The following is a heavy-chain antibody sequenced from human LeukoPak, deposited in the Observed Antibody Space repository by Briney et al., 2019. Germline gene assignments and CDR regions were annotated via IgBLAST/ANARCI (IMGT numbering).Heavy chain of an antibody. Sequence: ASVKVSCKASGYTFTSYDINWVRQATGQGLEWMGWMNPNSGNTGYAQKFQGRVTITRNTPISTAYMELSSLRSEDTAVYYCATNQLERPYNWFDPWGQGTLVTVSS. V-gene: IGHV1-8*03. D-gene: IGHD1-1*01. CDR3: ATNQLERPYNWFDP. CDR2: MNPNSGNT. J-gene: IGHJ5*02. CDR1: GYTFTSYD.